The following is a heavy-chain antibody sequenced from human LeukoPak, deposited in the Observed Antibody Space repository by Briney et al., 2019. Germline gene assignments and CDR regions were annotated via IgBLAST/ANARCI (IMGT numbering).Heavy chain of an antibody. V-gene: IGHV3-23*01. D-gene: IGHD3-9*01. J-gene: IGHJ4*02. Sequence: GGSLRLSCTASGFSFSTYAMNWVRQAPGKGLEWVSTISGGGGSTFYADSVKGRFTISRDNSKNTLYLQMNSLRAEDTALYYCAKAGYFDWLSIYYFDYWGQGTLVTVSS. CDR2: ISGGGGST. CDR3: AKAGYFDWLSIYYFDY. CDR1: GFSFSTYA.